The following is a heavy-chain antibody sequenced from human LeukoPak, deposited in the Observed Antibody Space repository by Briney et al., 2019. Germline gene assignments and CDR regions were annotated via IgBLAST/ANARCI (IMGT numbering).Heavy chain of an antibody. J-gene: IGHJ5*02. V-gene: IGHV3-30-3*01. D-gene: IGHD3-3*01. CDR1: GFTFSSYA. CDR2: ISYDGSNK. CDR3: ARADTIFGHPYSWFDP. Sequence: GGSLRLSCAASGFTFSSYAMHWVRQAPGKGLEWVAVISYDGSNKYYADSVKGRFTISRDNAKNSLYLQMNSLRAEDTAVYYCARADTIFGHPYSWFDPWGQGTLVTVSS.